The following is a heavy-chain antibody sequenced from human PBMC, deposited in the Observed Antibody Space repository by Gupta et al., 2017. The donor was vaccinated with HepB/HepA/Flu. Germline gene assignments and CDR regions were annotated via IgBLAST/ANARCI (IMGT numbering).Heavy chain of an antibody. Sequence: VQLLQSGGGLVQPGGSLRLSCADSGFSFSSYAMSWVRQASGKGLEWVSSISGSSYSTYYADSVKGRFTISRDNSKNTLYLQMNSLRAEDTAEYYCAKDQLPSDHWGQGTRVTVSS. V-gene: IGHV3-23*01. D-gene: IGHD4-23*01. J-gene: IGHJ4*02. CDR2: ISGSSYST. CDR3: AKDQLPSDH. CDR1: GFSFSSYA.